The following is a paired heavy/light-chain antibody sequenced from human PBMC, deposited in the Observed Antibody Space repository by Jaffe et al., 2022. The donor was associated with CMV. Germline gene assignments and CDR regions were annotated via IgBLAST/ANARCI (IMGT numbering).Light chain of an antibody. CDR2: GNS. V-gene: IGLV1-40*01. CDR3: QSYDSSLSADV. CDR1: SSNIGAGYD. J-gene: IGLJ1*01. Sequence: QSVLTQPPSVSGAPGQRVTISCTGSSSNIGAGYDVHWYQQLPGTAPKLLIYGNSNRPSGVPDRFSGSKSGTSASLAITGLQAEDEADYYCQSYDSSLSADVFGTGTKVTVL.
Heavy chain of an antibody. J-gene: IGHJ3*02. D-gene: IGHD6-13*01. V-gene: IGHV5-51*01. CDR3: ARPGFGIAAAGTWDGYAFDI. Sequence: EVQLVQSGAEVKKPGESLKISCKGSGYSFTSYWIGWVRQMPGKGLEWMGIIYPGDSDTRYSPSFQGQVTISADKSISTAYLQWSSLKASDTAMYYCARPGFGIAAAGTWDGYAFDIWGQGTMVTVSS. CDR1: GYSFTSYW. CDR2: IYPGDSDT.